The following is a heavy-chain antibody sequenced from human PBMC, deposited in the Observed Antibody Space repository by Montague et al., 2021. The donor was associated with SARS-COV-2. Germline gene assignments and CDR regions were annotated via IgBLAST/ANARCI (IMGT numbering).Heavy chain of an antibody. V-gene: IGHV3-7*03. CDR1: GFSFSTDR. D-gene: IGHD4-11*01. Sequence: SLRLSCAASGFSFSTDRMSWVRQAPGKGLEWVANINGDGSAKSYVDSVKGRFTISRDNANNSLYLQMNSLRAEDTAVYYCARDSYTKGDYWGQGTLVSVSS. J-gene: IGHJ4*02. CDR2: INGDGSAK. CDR3: ARDSYTKGDY.